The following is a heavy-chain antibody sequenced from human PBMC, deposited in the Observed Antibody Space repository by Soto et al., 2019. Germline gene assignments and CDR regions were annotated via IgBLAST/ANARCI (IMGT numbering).Heavy chain of an antibody. V-gene: IGHV4-39*01. CDR1: GGSISSSSYY. Sequence: SETLSLTCTVSGGSISSSSYYWGWIRQPPGKGLEWIGSIYYSGSTYYNPSLKSRVTISVDTSKNQFSLKLSSVTAADTAVYYCARGYDYLIYYFDYWGQGTLVTVSS. J-gene: IGHJ4*02. CDR2: IYYSGST. CDR3: ARGYDYLIYYFDY. D-gene: IGHD5-12*01.